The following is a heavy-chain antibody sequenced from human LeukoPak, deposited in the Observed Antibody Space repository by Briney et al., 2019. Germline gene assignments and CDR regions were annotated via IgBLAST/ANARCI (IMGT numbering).Heavy chain of an antibody. CDR2: IYSGGST. CDR1: GSSFSSYS. Sequence: GGSLRLSCAASGSSFSSYSINWVRQAPGKGLEWVSVIYSGGSTYYADSVKGRFTISRDNSKNTLYLQMNSLRAEDTAVYYCARDLRAFDIWGQGTMVTVSS. CDR3: ARDLRAFDI. V-gene: IGHV3-66*02. J-gene: IGHJ3*02.